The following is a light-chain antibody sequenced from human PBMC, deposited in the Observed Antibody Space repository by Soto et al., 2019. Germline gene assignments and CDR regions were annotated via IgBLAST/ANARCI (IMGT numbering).Light chain of an antibody. Sequence: DIQMTQSPPTLSASVGDRVTITCRASQSIRHYLAWYQQMPEKVPKLLIYGASTLQSGVPSGFSGSGSGTEFTLTISSLQHDDFGTFFCQHHNSYSQTFGQGTKVDIK. V-gene: IGKV1-5*01. CDR2: GAS. J-gene: IGKJ1*01. CDR1: QSIRHY. CDR3: QHHNSYSQT.